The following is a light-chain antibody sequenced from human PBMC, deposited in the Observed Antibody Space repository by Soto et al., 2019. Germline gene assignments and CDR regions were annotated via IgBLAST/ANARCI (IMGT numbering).Light chain of an antibody. CDR1: SSDVGGYNY. CDR3: SSYTSSRTYV. Sequence: QSALTQPASVSGSPGQSITISCTGTSSDVGGYNYVSWYQQQSGKAPKLMIHEVSNRPSGVSNRFSGSKSGNTASLTISGLQVEDGADYYCSSYTSSRTYVFGIGTKVTVL. CDR2: EVS. J-gene: IGLJ1*01. V-gene: IGLV2-14*01.